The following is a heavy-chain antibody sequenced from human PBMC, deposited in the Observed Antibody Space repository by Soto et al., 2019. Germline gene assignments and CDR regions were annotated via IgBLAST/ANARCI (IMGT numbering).Heavy chain of an antibody. CDR2: ISSSGTTI. Sequence: QVQLVESGGGLVKPGGSLRLSCAASGFTFSDYYMSWIRQAPGKGLEWVSHISSSGTTIYYADSVKGRFTISRDNAKNSLYLQMNSLRAEVTAVYYCARIQYSSSWCDYWGQGTLVTVSS. CDR1: GFTFSDYY. CDR3: ARIQYSSSWCDY. D-gene: IGHD6-13*01. V-gene: IGHV3-11*01. J-gene: IGHJ4*02.